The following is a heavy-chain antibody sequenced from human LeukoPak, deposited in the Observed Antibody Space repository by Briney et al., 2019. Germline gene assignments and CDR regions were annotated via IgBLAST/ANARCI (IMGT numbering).Heavy chain of an antibody. D-gene: IGHD4-23*01. J-gene: IGHJ4*02. CDR2: ISGNGGST. Sequence: GGSLRLSCAASGFTFSSYAMGWVRQAPGKGLEWVSAISGNGGSTYYADSVKGRFTISRDNSKNTLYLQMNSLRAEDTAVYYCAKAPYRSYGGPTGYWGQGTLVTVSS. CDR1: GFTFSSYA. V-gene: IGHV3-23*01. CDR3: AKAPYRSYGGPTGY.